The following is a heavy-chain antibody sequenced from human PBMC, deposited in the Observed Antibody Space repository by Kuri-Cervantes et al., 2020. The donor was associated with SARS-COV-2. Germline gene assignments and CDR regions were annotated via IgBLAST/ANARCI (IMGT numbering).Heavy chain of an antibody. CDR3: VKGYCSSTSCYRGGY. V-gene: IGHV3-64D*08. CDR2: ISSNGGST. Sequence: GGSLRLSCSASGFTFSSYAMHWVRQAPGKGLGYVSAISSNGGSTYYADSVKGRFTISRDNSKNTLYLQMSSLRAEDTAVYYCVKGYCSSTSCYRGGYWGQGTLVTVSS. D-gene: IGHD2-2*02. J-gene: IGHJ4*02. CDR1: GFTFSSYA.